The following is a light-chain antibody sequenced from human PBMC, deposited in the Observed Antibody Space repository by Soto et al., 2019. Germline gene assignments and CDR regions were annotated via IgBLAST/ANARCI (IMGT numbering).Light chain of an antibody. CDR1: SGHSSYA. CDR2: LNSDGSH. CDR3: QAWGPGNVL. J-gene: IGLJ2*01. Sequence: QSVLTQSPSASASLGASVKLTCTLSSGHSSYAIAWHQQQPEKGPRYLMRLNSDGSHSKGDGIPDRFSGSSSGAERYLTISSLQSEDEADYYCQAWGPGNVLFAGGTKLTVL. V-gene: IGLV4-69*01.